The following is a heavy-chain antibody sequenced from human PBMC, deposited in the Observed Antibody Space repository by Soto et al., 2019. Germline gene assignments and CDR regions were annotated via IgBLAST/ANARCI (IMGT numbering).Heavy chain of an antibody. CDR1: GGSISSGGYY. Sequence: SETLSLTCTVSGGSISSGGYYWSWIRQHPGKGLEWIGYIYYSGSTYYNPSLKSRVTISVDTSKNQFSLKLSSVTAADTAVYYCARNPLGYCTNGVCFFDYWGQGTLVTVSS. D-gene: IGHD2-8*01. V-gene: IGHV4-31*03. J-gene: IGHJ4*02. CDR2: IYYSGST. CDR3: ARNPLGYCTNGVCFFDY.